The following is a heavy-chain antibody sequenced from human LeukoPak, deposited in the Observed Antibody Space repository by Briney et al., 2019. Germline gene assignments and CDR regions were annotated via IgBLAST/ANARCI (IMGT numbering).Heavy chain of an antibody. CDR3: ASYSSPGIAAIIDF. V-gene: IGHV3-11*06. CDR2: ISTNSRNT. Sequence: GGGLRLSCAASGFTFSDYYMSWVRQAPGKGLEWVSYISTNSRNTNYADPVKGRFTISRDNAKNSRYLQMNSLRAEDTAVYFCASYSSPGIAAIIDFWGQGTLVTVSS. D-gene: IGHD6-13*01. J-gene: IGHJ4*02. CDR1: GFTFSDYY.